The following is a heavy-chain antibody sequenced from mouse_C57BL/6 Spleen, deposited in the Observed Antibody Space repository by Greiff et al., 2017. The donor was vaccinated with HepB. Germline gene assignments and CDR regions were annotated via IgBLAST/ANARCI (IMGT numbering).Heavy chain of an antibody. V-gene: IGHV5-4*01. Sequence: EVQGVESGGGLVKPGGSLKLSCAASGFTFISYAMSWVRQTPEKRLEWVATISDGGSYTYYPDNVKGRFTISRDNAKNNLYLQMSHLKSEDTAMYYCARDRVGAYFDYWGQGTTLTVSS. CDR1: GFTFISYA. CDR3: ARDRVGAYFDY. J-gene: IGHJ2*01. CDR2: ISDGGSYT.